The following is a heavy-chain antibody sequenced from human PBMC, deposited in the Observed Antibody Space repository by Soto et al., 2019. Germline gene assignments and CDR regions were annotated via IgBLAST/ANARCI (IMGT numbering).Heavy chain of an antibody. CDR1: GGTFSSYA. Sequence: ASVKVSCKASGGTFSSYAISWVRQAPGQGLEWMGGIIPIFGTANYAQKFQGRVTITADESTSTAYMELSSLRSEDTAVYYCARALYYYDSSGYTTGAFDIWGQGTMVTVSS. V-gene: IGHV1-69*13. J-gene: IGHJ3*02. D-gene: IGHD3-22*01. CDR3: ARALYYYDSSGYTTGAFDI. CDR2: IIPIFGTA.